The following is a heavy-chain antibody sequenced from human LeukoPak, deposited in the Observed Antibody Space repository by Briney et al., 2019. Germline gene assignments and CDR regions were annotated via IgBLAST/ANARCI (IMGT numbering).Heavy chain of an antibody. D-gene: IGHD5-18*01. CDR2: INPNRGDA. J-gene: IGHJ4*02. CDR3: ARDRSTLGYRQFGY. Sequence: GASVKVSCKASGYTFSDYYMHWVRQAPGQGLEWMGWINPNRGDAMYAQRFQDRVTMTWDTSINTAYMDLSSLRSDDTALYYCARDRSTLGYRQFGYWGQGTLVIVSS. CDR1: GYTFSDYY. V-gene: IGHV1-2*02.